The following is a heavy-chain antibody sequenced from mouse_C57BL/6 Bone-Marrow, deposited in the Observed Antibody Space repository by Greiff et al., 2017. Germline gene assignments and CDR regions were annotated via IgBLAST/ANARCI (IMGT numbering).Heavy chain of an antibody. CDR3: ARGGWLLRSNHHRGH. V-gene: IGHV1-55*01. D-gene: IGHD2-3*01. CDR1: GYTFTSYW. CDR2: IYPGSGST. J-gene: IGHJ2*01. Sequence: QVQLQQPGAELVKPGASVKMSCKASGYTFTSYWITWVKQRPGQGLEWIGDIYPGSGSTNYNEKFKSKATLTVDTSSSTSYMQLSSLTSADSAVYYCARGGWLLRSNHHRGHWGQGTTLTGSS.